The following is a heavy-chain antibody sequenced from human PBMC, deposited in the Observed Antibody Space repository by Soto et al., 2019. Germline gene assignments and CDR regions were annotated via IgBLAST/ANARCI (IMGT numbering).Heavy chain of an antibody. CDR3: AREGLVLVPTTVNSDYYYYAMDV. CDR2: ITHILGIV. CDR1: GGTNSDYT. Sequence: SVKVSCKASGGTNSDYTISWVRQAPGQGLEWMGKITHILGIVDYAQKFQDRVTITADESTSTAYMELSSLRSEDTAVYYCAREGLVLVPTTVNSDYYYYAMDVWGQGTTVTVSS. D-gene: IGHD2-2*01. J-gene: IGHJ6*02. V-gene: IGHV1-69*04.